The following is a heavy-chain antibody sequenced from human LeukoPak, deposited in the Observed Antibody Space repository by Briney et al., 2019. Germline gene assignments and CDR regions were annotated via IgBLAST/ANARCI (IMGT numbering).Heavy chain of an antibody. D-gene: IGHD6-19*01. V-gene: IGHV3-30-3*01. CDR3: ARAKQWLEYYFDY. Sequence: GGSLRLSCEASTFIFSDHSMHWVRQAPGKGLEWVAAIAYDGTDKYYADSVKGRSTISRDNSKNTLYLQMNSLRAEDTAVYYCARAKQWLEYYFDYWGQGTLVTVSS. CDR1: TFIFSDHS. J-gene: IGHJ4*02. CDR2: IAYDGTDK.